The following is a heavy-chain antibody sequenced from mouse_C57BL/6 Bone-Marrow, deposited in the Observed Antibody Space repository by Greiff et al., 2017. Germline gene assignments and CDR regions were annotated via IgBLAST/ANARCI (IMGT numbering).Heavy chain of an antibody. CDR3: ATYSGSWYFDV. Sequence: EVHLVESGGGLVQPGGSLSLSCAASGFTFPDYYMSWVRQPPGKALEWLGFIRNKANGYTTEYSASVKGRFTISRDNSQSILYLQMNALRAEDSATYYCATYSGSWYFDVWGTGTTVTVSS. CDR2: IRNKANGYTT. J-gene: IGHJ1*03. CDR1: GFTFPDYY. V-gene: IGHV7-3*01.